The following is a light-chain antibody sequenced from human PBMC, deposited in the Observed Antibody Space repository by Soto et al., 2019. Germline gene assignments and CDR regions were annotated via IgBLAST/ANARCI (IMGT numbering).Light chain of an antibody. CDR2: EVS. CDR3: SLYTSENAYV. Sequence: QSALTQPPSVSGSPGQSVTISCTGISTDFVSYNRVSWYQQPPGTAPKLMIYEVSKRPSGVPDRFSGSKSGNTASLTISGLQAADEADYYCSLYTSENAYVFGTGTKVTVL. J-gene: IGLJ1*01. V-gene: IGLV2-18*01. CDR1: STDFVSYNR.